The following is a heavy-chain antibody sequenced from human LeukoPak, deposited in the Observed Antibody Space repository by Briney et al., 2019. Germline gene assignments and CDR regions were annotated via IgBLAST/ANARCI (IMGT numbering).Heavy chain of an antibody. CDR3: ARRPVFYGDYYFDY. CDR2: IYPGDSDT. J-gene: IGHJ4*02. CDR1: GYSFTNYW. Sequence: GESLKISCKGSGYSFTNYWIGWVRQMPGKGLEWMGIIYPGDSDTTYSPSFQGQVTISADKSISTAYLQWNSLKASDTAMYFCARRPVFYGDYYFDYWGQGTLVTVSS. V-gene: IGHV5-51*01. D-gene: IGHD7-27*01.